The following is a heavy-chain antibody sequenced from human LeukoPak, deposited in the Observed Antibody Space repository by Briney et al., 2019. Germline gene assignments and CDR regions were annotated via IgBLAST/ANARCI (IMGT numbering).Heavy chain of an antibody. CDR2: INPSGGST. J-gene: IGHJ4*02. CDR3: ARDQRGGPPYDY. CDR1: GYTFTSFY. D-gene: IGHD1-14*01. V-gene: IGHV1-46*01. Sequence: ASVKVSCTASGYTFTSFYMHWVRQAPGQGLEWMGIINPSGGSTSYAQKFQGRVTMTRDTSTSTVYMELSSLRPEDTAVDYCARDQRGGPPYDYWGQGTLVTVSS.